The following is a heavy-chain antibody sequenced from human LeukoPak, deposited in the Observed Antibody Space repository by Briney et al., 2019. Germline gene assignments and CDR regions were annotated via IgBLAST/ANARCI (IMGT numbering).Heavy chain of an antibody. CDR3: AKRAAGPLYYFDY. CDR1: GFSFSSYA. CDR2: ITGSGGST. V-gene: IGHV3-23*01. J-gene: IGHJ4*02. D-gene: IGHD6-13*01. Sequence: GGSLRLSCAASGFSFSSYAMTWVRQAPGKGLEWVSAITGSGGSTYYADSVKGRFTISRDNSKNTLYLQMNSLRAEDTAVYYCAKRAAGPLYYFDYWGQGTLVTVSS.